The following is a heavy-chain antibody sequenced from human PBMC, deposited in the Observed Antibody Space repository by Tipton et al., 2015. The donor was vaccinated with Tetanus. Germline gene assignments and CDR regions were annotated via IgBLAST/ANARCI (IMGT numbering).Heavy chain of an antibody. D-gene: IGHD2-2*01. Sequence: AASGFIFYSYSMSWVRQAPGKGLEWVSSLDSSSTYIYYADSVRGRFTISRDNDKHSLFLQMDSLRAEDTAFYYCARYEVAASRSSLDYWGQGTLVTVSS. CDR2: LDSSSTYI. V-gene: IGHV3-21*06. CDR3: ARYEVAASRSSLDY. CDR1: GFIFYSYS. J-gene: IGHJ4*02.